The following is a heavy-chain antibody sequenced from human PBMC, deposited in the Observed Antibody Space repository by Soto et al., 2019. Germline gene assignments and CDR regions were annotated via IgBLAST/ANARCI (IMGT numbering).Heavy chain of an antibody. V-gene: IGHV4-4*07. J-gene: IGHJ6*02. Sequence: SETLSLTCTVSGDSLGNYYWFWIRQPVGKGPEWIGRVSSSGSTNANPTLNSRATMSIDTSKNQFSLRLRSVTAADTAVYYCARADYEILTGSYAMDVWGQGTTVTV. CDR1: GDSLGNYY. D-gene: IGHD3-9*01. CDR3: ARADYEILTGSYAMDV. CDR2: VSSSGST.